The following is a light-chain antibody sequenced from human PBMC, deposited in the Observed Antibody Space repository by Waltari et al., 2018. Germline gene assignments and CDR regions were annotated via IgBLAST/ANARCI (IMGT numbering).Light chain of an antibody. Sequence: QAVLTQPSSLSASPGASASITCTLRSAINVAAYRAYRLQQNPGSPPQFLLRYKSDSDKKQGSGVPSRFSGSNDAAANAGILLISGLQSEDEADYYCMIWHSSAHVAFGGGTKLSVL. CDR3: MIWHSSAHVA. CDR1: SAINVAAYR. V-gene: IGLV5-45*02. J-gene: IGLJ2*01. CDR2: YKSDSDK.